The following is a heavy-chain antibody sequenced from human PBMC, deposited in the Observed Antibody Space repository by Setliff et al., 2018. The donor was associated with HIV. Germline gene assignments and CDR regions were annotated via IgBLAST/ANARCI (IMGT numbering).Heavy chain of an antibody. CDR3: ASVPMEYSGYNSDSGSYYYHYGLDV. J-gene: IGHJ6*02. CDR2: INTNTGNP. D-gene: IGHD5-12*01. CDR1: GYTFTSYA. V-gene: IGHV7-4-1*02. Sequence: ASVKVSCKASGYTFTSYAMNWVRQAPGQGLEWMGWINTNTGNPTYAQGFTGRFVFSLDTSVSTAYLQISSLKAEDTAVYYCASVPMEYSGYNSDSGSYYYHYGLDVWGQGTTVTVSS.